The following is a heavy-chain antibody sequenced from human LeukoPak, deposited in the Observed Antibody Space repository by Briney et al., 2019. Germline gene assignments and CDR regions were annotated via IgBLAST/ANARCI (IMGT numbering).Heavy chain of an antibody. J-gene: IGHJ6*02. Sequence: GGSLRLSCAASGFTFSTYSMNWVRQAPGKGLEWVSYIRSSSSYIYYADSVKGRFTISRDNAKNSLYLQMNSLGAEDTAVYYCAKYSSSSNTYYGMDIWGQGTTVTVSS. V-gene: IGHV3-21*01. D-gene: IGHD6-6*01. CDR1: GFTFSTYS. CDR2: IRSSSSYI. CDR3: AKYSSSSNTYYGMDI.